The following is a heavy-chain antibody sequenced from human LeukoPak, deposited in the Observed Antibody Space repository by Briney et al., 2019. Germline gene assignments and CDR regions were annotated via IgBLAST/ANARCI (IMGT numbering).Heavy chain of an antibody. Sequence: RTSETLSLTCSVSGGSVSTYYWSWIRQPPGKGLEWIGFIHYSGTTKNNDSLKTRVTISIDTSKNQLSPRLTSVTAADTAVYYCARESAGDGQHNWFAPWGQRTLVTVSS. D-gene: IGHD2-8*01. CDR3: ARESAGDGQHNWFAP. CDR2: IHYSGTT. V-gene: IGHV4-59*02. CDR1: GGSVSTYY. J-gene: IGHJ5*02.